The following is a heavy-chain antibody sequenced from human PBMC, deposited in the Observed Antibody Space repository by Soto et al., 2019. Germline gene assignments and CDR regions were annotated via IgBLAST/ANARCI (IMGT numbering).Heavy chain of an antibody. CDR3: AADEGPAGSSSWYYYGMDV. CDR1: GFTFTSSA. CDR2: IVVGSGNT. D-gene: IGHD6-13*01. J-gene: IGHJ6*02. V-gene: IGHV1-58*01. Sequence: SVKVSCKASGFTFTSSAVQWVRQARGQRLEWIGWIVVGSGNTNYAQKFQERVTITRDMSTSTAYMELSSLRSEDTAVYYCAADEGPAGSSSWYYYGMDVWARGTTVTVSS.